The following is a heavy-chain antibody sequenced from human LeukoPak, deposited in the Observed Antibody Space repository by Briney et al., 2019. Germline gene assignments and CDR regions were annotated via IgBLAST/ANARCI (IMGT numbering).Heavy chain of an antibody. D-gene: IGHD2-2*01. V-gene: IGHV4-39*01. CDR3: ARHLLGYCSSTSCKGKRPFDY. CDR1: GGSISSSSFY. Sequence: SETLSLTCTVSGGSISSSSFYWGWIRQPPGKGLEWIGSIYYNGNTYYNPSLKSRVTISVDTSKNQFSLKLSSVTAADTAVYYCARHLLGYCSSTSCKGKRPFDYWGQGTLVTVSS. J-gene: IGHJ4*02. CDR2: IYYNGNT.